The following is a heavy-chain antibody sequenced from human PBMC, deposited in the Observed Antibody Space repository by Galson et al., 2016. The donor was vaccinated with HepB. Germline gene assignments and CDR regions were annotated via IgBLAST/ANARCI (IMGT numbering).Heavy chain of an antibody. CDR2: IYYSGNT. CDR3: ARDEQLGTFDI. CDR1: GGSVSSGRYY. V-gene: IGHV4-61*01. Sequence: LSLTCTVSGGSVSSGRYYWSWIRQPPGKGLAWIGYIYYSGNTNYNSSLKSRVTISVDTSKNQFSLKLTSVTAADTAVYYCARDEQLGTFDIWGQGTMVTVSS. J-gene: IGHJ3*02. D-gene: IGHD6-13*01.